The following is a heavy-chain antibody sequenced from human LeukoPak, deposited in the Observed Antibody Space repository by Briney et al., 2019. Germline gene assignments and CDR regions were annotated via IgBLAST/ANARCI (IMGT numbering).Heavy chain of an antibody. Sequence: SGGSLRLSCAVSGFIFSNYAMSWVRQAPGKGLEWVSSVSDGGGNTYYADSVKGRFTVSRDNSKNTLYLQMNSLRAEDTAVYYCASRPFGNGWYYFNYWGQGALVTVSS. J-gene: IGHJ4*02. CDR3: ASRPFGNGWYYFNY. CDR1: GFIFSNYA. CDR2: VSDGGGNT. D-gene: IGHD6-19*01. V-gene: IGHV3-23*01.